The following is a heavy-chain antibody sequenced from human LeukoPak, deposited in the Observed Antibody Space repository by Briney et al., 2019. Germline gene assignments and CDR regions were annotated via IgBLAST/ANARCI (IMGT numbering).Heavy chain of an antibody. Sequence: PSETLSLTCTVSGDAMTDSFWTWIRQPPGMGLEWIGYIVSSGHAEYNPSLERRVTFSLDMSKKQFSLDLTSVTAADTAVYYCAREAKYYGSGSANNYYAMDVWGQGTTVTVSS. V-gene: IGHV4-59*01. CDR2: IVSSGHA. CDR3: AREAKYYGSGSANNYYAMDV. J-gene: IGHJ6*02. D-gene: IGHD3-10*01. CDR1: GDAMTDSF.